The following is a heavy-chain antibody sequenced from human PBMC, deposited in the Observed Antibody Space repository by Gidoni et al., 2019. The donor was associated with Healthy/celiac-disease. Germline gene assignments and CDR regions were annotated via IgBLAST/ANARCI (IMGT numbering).Heavy chain of an antibody. CDR1: GFTFSSYA. CDR3: AKDPRVIATWWYNWFDP. D-gene: IGHD2-8*02. Sequence: EVPPFESGVVLVQPGGLLRLSCPSFGFTFSSYAMGWLRQAPGKGLEWVSANSGSGGSTYYADSVKGRFTISRDNSKNTLYLQMNSLRAEDTAVYYCAKDPRVIATWWYNWFDPWGQGTLVTVSS. V-gene: IGHV3-23*01. J-gene: IGHJ5*02. CDR2: NSGSGGST.